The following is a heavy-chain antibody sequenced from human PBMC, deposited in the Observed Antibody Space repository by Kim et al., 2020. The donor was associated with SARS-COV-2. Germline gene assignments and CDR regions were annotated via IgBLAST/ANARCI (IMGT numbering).Heavy chain of an antibody. CDR1: GVSFSEVW. J-gene: IGHJ4*02. CDR2: IRERSDGWTA. D-gene: IGHD2-8*02. V-gene: IGHV3-15*01. CDR3: TTGTTGAEDD. Sequence: GGSLRLSCAVSGVSFSEVWMSWVRQAPGKGLEWVGGIRERSDGWTADNAAPGRGRFTISKDGSKNTLYLQMNSLKTEDTAMYYCTTGTTGAEDDWGQGTLVTVSS.